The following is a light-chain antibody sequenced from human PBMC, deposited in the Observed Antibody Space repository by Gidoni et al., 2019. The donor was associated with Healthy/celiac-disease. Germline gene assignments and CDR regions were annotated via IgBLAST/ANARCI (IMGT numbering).Light chain of an antibody. J-gene: IGKJ1*01. V-gene: IGKV1-39*01. CDR1: RSISTY. Sequence: DIQMTQSPSSLSASIGDRVTITCRASRSISTYVNWYQQNPGKPPKLLIYAASSLQSGVPSRFSGSGSGTDFSLTITSLQPEDFSTYFCQQHYTAPQTFGQGTKVEIK. CDR3: QQHYTAPQT. CDR2: AAS.